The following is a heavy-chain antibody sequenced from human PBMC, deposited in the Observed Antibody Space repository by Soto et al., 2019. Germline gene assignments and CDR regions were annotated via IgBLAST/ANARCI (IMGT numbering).Heavy chain of an antibody. CDR3: ARLPLISLVRGIIVDDY. CDR2: IDPSDSYT. J-gene: IGHJ4*02. Sequence: EVQLVQSGAEVKKPGEPLRISCEGAGYSFTNYWITWVRQMPGKGLEWLGRIDPSDSYTNYSPSSRGHVTISVDKSISTAYLQWSSLKASDTAMYYCARLPLISLVRGIIVDDYWGQGTLVTVSS. V-gene: IGHV5-10-1*01. D-gene: IGHD3-10*01. CDR1: GYSFTNYW.